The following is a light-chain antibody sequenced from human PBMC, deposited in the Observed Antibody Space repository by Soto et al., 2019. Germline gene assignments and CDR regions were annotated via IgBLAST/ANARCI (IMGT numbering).Light chain of an antibody. CDR3: QQRSDSIT. CDR1: HSVTTH. V-gene: IGKV3-11*01. CDR2: DAS. J-gene: IGKJ5*01. Sequence: EIVLTHSPDTLSLSPGERATLSFWSSHSVTTHLAWFQQRPGQTPRLLIYDASTRAPGIPARFSGRGSGADFTLTISSLEPEDFAVYYCQQRSDSITFGQGTRLEI.